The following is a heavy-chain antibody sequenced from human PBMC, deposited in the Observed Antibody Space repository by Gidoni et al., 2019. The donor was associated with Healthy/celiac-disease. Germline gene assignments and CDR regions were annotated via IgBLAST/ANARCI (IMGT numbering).Heavy chain of an antibody. CDR2: IKQDGSEK. D-gene: IGHD6-13*01. Sequence: EVQLVESGGGLVQPGGSLRLSCAASGFTFSSYWMSWVRQAPGKGLEWVANIKQDGSEKYYVDSVKGRFTISRDNAKNSLYLQMNSLRAEDTAVYYCARVRAAGTNYYYYYGMDVWGQGTTVTVSS. V-gene: IGHV3-7*01. J-gene: IGHJ6*02. CDR1: GFTFSSYW. CDR3: ARVRAAGTNYYYYYGMDV.